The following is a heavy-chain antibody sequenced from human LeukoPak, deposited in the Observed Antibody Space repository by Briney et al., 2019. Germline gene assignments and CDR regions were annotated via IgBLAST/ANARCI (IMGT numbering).Heavy chain of an antibody. V-gene: IGHV3-30*18. CDR3: AKGHGDYFYYYYGMDV. CDR2: ISYDGSNK. Sequence: GGSLRLSCAASGFTFSSYGMHWVRQAPGKGLEWVAVISYDGSNKYSADSVKGRFTIFRDNSKNTLYLQMNSLRAEDTAVYYCAKGHGDYFYYYYGMDVWGQGTTVTVSS. J-gene: IGHJ6*02. CDR1: GFTFSSYG. D-gene: IGHD4-17*01.